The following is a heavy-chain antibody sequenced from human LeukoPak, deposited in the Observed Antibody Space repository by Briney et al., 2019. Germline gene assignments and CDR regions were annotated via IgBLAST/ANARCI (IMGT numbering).Heavy chain of an antibody. V-gene: IGHV1-2*02. D-gene: IGHD6-19*01. Sequence: GASVKVSCKASGYSFTDYYMHGVRQAPGQGLEWMGWINPNSGGTNYAQKFQDRVTMTRDTSISTAYMELSRLRIDDTAIYYCARDGSGWSDYWGQGTMVTISS. CDR2: INPNSGGT. J-gene: IGHJ4*02. CDR1: GYSFTDYY. CDR3: ARDGSGWSDY.